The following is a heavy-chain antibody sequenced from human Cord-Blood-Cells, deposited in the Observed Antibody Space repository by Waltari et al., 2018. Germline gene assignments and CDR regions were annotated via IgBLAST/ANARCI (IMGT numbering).Heavy chain of an antibody. Sequence: QVQLQQSGPGLVKPSQTLSPTCAIPGDSVSSNSAAWNWIGQSPPRGLEWLGRTYYRSKWYNDYAVSVKSRITINPDTSKNQFSLQLNSVTPEDTAVYYCARAGYCSSTSCYAFDIWGQGTMVTVAS. CDR1: GDSVSSNSAA. V-gene: IGHV6-1*01. CDR2: TYYRSKWYN. D-gene: IGHD2-2*01. J-gene: IGHJ3*02. CDR3: ARAGYCSSTSCYAFDI.